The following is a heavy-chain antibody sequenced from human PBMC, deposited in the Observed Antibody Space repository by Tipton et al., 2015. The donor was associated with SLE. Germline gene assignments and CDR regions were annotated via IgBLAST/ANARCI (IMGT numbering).Heavy chain of an antibody. D-gene: IGHD6-13*01. CDR1: GASISGDLYY. CDR3: ARDPSRVYAFDV. V-gene: IGHV4-61*02. Sequence: TLSLTCTDSGASISGDLYYWTWIRQPAGKGLEWIGRTYLGGSTNYNPSLKSRVTISVDTSKNQVSLNLKSVTAADTAVYYCARDPSRVYAFDVWGQGTMVTVSS. CDR2: TYLGGST. J-gene: IGHJ3*01.